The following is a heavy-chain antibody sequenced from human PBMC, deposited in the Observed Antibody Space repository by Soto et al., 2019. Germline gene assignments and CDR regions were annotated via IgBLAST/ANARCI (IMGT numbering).Heavy chain of an antibody. CDR1: GYTFTSYG. D-gene: IGHD2-2*01. V-gene: IGHV1-18*01. J-gene: IGHJ5*02. CDR2: ISANNGIT. Sequence: ASVKVSCKASGYTFTSYGISWVRQAPGQGLEWMGWISANNGITNYAQKVQGRVTITTDKSTSTAYMELSSLRSEDTAVYYCASGGAQVVPAAISWLDPWGQGTLVTVSS. CDR3: ASGGAQVVPAAISWLDP.